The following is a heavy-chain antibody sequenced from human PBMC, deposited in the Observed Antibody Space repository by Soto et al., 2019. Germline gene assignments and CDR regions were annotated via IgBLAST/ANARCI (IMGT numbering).Heavy chain of an antibody. CDR1: GFRFSSHG. D-gene: IGHD5-18*01. V-gene: IGHV3-30*18. CDR3: AKDGGYRYGSLGHY. J-gene: IGHJ4*02. Sequence: PGGSLRLSCAASGFRFSSHGRHWVRQDPGKGLEWVAVISYDGSNKYYEDSVKGRFTISRDNSKSTLYLQMNSLRAEDTAVYYCAKDGGYRYGSLGHYWGQGTLVTVYS. CDR2: ISYDGSNK.